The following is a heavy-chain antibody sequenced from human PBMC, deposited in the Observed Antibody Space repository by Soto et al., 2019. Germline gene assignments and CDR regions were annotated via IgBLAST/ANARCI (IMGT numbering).Heavy chain of an antibody. CDR2: INPSGGST. Sequence: SVKVDCEASGYTLTSYYMHWARQAHGQGLEWMGIINPSGGSTSYAQKFQGRVTMTRDTSTSTVYMELSSLRSEDTAVYYCASRQAAAIYYYYYGMDVWGQGTTVTVSS. CDR3: ASRQAAAIYYYYYGMDV. V-gene: IGHV1-46*01. D-gene: IGHD6-13*01. CDR1: GYTLTSYY. J-gene: IGHJ6*02.